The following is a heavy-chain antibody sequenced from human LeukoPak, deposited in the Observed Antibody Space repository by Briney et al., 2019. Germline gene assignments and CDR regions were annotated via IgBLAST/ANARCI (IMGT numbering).Heavy chain of an antibody. Sequence: PGGSLRLSCAASGFTFSSYAMSWVRQAPGKGLEWVSAISGSGGSTYYADSVKGRFTISRDNSKNTLYLQMNSLRAEDTAVYYCARGGYGDYDAFDIWGQGTMVTVSS. CDR1: GFTFSSYA. V-gene: IGHV3-23*01. D-gene: IGHD4-17*01. J-gene: IGHJ3*02. CDR3: ARGGYGDYDAFDI. CDR2: ISGSGGST.